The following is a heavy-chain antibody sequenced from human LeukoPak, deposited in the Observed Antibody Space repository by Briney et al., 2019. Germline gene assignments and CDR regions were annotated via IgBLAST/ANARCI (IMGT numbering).Heavy chain of an antibody. CDR1: GYIFTSYG. CDR2: ISVYNGNT. J-gene: IGHJ4*02. Sequence: GASVKVSCKASGYIFTSYGIIWVRQAPGEGLEWMGWISVYNGNTEYAQRLQGRVTMTTDTSTNTAYMELRSLRSDDTAVYYCARDGSGSYGPAYWGQGTLVTVSS. V-gene: IGHV1-18*01. CDR3: ARDGSGSYGPAY. D-gene: IGHD3-10*01.